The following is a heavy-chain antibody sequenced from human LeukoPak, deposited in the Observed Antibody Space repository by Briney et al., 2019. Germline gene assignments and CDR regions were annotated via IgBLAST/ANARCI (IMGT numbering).Heavy chain of an antibody. CDR1: GVSINRFY. CDR2: IYSGVPT. Sequence: SETLSLTCTTSGVSINRFYWSWVRQPPGKGLEWIGNIYSGVPTYFNPSLKSRVTISVDTSKNQFSLNLTSVTAADTAMYYCVQTTGWPGFDHWGQGILVTVSS. D-gene: IGHD1-1*01. J-gene: IGHJ4*02. CDR3: VQTTGWPGFDH. V-gene: IGHV4-4*09.